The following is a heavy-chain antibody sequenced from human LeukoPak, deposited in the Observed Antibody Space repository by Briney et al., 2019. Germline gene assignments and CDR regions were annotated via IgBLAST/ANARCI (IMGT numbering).Heavy chain of an antibody. Sequence: PSETLSLTCTVSGGSMSSFYWSWIRQPLRKGLEWVGYIYYRGRTNYNPSLKSRVTISIDASKNQFSLNLTSVTATDTAVYYCARGFSEEGWFDPWGPGTLVTISS. V-gene: IGHV4-59*01. CDR3: ARGFSEEGWFDP. J-gene: IGHJ5*02. CDR1: GGSMSSFY. CDR2: IYYRGRT.